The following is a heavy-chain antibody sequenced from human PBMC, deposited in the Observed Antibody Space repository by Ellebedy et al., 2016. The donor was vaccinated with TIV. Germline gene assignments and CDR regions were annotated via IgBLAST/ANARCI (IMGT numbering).Heavy chain of an antibody. V-gene: IGHV3-13*01. Sequence: GGSLRLSCAASGFTFSTYDMHWVRQATGKGLEWVAVIDTSGGIYYAGSVKGRFTISRENAKNSLYLQMNSLRDGDSAVYYCAGVKGSTWPHWYFDLWGRGTQVTVSS. CDR3: AGVKGSTWPHWYFDL. CDR2: IDTSGGI. J-gene: IGHJ2*01. CDR1: GFTFSTYD. D-gene: IGHD6-13*01.